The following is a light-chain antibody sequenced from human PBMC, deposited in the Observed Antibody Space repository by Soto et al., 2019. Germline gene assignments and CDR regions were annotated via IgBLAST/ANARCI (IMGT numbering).Light chain of an antibody. V-gene: IGKV3-20*01. CDR3: QQYNSYSSWT. CDR2: GAS. CDR1: QSVSSSY. Sequence: EIVLTQSPGTLSLSPGERATLSCRASQSVSSSYLAWYQQKPGQAPRLLIYGASSRATGIPDRFSGSGSGTDFTLTISRLQTDDFATYYCQQYNSYSSWTFGQGTKVEIK. J-gene: IGKJ1*01.